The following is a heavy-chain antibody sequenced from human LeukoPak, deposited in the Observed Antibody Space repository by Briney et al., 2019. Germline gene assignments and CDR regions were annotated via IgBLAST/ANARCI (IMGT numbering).Heavy chain of an antibody. V-gene: IGHV4-59*01. Sequence: SETLSLTCTVSGGSISSYYWSWIRQPPGKGLGWIGYIYYSGSTNYNPSLKSRVTISVDTSKNQFSLKLSSVTAADTAVYYCAGDSTTHTYYDYVWGSYRYWDAFDIWGQGTMVTVSS. J-gene: IGHJ3*02. D-gene: IGHD3-16*02. CDR3: AGDSTTHTYYDYVWGSYRYWDAFDI. CDR2: IYYSGST. CDR1: GGSISSYY.